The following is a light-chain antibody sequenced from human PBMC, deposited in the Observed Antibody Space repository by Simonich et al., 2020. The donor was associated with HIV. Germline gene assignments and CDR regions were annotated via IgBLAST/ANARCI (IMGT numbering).Light chain of an antibody. V-gene: IGKV3-11*01. J-gene: IGKJ5*01. CDR2: DAS. Sequence: EIVLTQSPGTLSLSPGERATLSCRASQSVSPSYLAWYQQKPGQAPRLLIYDASNRATGIPARFSGSGSGTDFTLTISSLEPEDFAVYYCQQRSGWPPITFGQGTRLEIK. CDR3: QQRSGWPPIT. CDR1: QSVSPSY.